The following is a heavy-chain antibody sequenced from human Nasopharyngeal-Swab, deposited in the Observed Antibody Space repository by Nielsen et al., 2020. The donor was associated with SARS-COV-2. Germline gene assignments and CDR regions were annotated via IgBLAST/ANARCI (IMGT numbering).Heavy chain of an antibody. V-gene: IGHV4-61*01. D-gene: IGHD3-10*01. CDR1: GGSISSSSYY. J-gene: IGHJ4*02. Sequence: SETLSLTCTVSGGSISSSSYYWSWIRQPPGKGLEWIGYIYYSGSTNYNPSLKSRVTISVDTSKNQFSLKLSSVTAADTAVYYCARFARELLSGSGSYHLDYWGQGTLVTVSS. CDR2: IYYSGST. CDR3: ARFARELLSGSGSYHLDY.